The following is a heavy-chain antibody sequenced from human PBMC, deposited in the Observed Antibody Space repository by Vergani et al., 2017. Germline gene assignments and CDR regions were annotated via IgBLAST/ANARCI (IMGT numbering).Heavy chain of an antibody. CDR1: GFTVSSYG. CDR3: ARDAAYCSSTSCYTGMGGRLSYFDD. V-gene: IGHV3-33*08. CDR2: IWYDGSNK. D-gene: IGHD2-2*02. J-gene: IGHJ4*02. Sequence: QVQLVDSGGGVVQPGRSLRLSCAASGFTVSSYGMHWVRQAPGKGLEWVAVIWYDGSNKYYADSVKGRFTISRDNSKNTLYLQMNSLGAEDTAVYYCARDAAYCSSTSCYTGMGGRLSYFDDWGQGTLVTVSS.